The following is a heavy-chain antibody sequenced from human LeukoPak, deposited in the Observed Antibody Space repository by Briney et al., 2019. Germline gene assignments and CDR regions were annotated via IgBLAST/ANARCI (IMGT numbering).Heavy chain of an antibody. J-gene: IGHJ1*01. Sequence: GGSLRLSCAASGFTFSSYWMHWVRHAPGKALVWVSRIKSDGKPNYADSVKGRFTISRDNAKNTVSLQMNSLRAEATGVYYCARAPSEIGGYYPEYFRHWGQGTLVTVSS. D-gene: IGHD3-22*01. V-gene: IGHV3-74*01. CDR3: ARAPSEIGGYYPEYFRH. CDR2: IKSDGKP. CDR1: GFTFSSYW.